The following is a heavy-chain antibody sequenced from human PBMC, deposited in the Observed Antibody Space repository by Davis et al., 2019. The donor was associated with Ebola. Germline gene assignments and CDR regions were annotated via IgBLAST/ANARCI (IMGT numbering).Heavy chain of an antibody. Sequence: GESLKISCAASGFTFSSYAMSWVRQAPGKGLEWVSAISGSGGSTYYADSVKGRFTISRDNSKNTLYLQMNSLRAEDTAIYYCAKDKNYDFWSGYPHDSFDIWGQGKMVTVFS. D-gene: IGHD3-3*01. V-gene: IGHV3-23*01. J-gene: IGHJ3*02. CDR3: AKDKNYDFWSGYPHDSFDI. CDR2: ISGSGGST. CDR1: GFTFSSYA.